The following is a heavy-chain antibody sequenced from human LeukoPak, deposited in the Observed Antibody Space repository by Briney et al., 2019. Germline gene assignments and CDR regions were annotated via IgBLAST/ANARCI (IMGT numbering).Heavy chain of an antibody. CDR1: GYTFTSYA. CDR2: ISGSGGST. V-gene: IGHV3-23*01. CDR3: AKDGRGVYYYYGMDV. J-gene: IGHJ6*02. D-gene: IGHD3-10*01. Sequence: SCKASGYTFTSYAMSWVRQAPGKGLEWVSAISGSGGSTYYADSVKGRFTISRDNSKTTLYLQMNSLRAEDTAVYYCAKDGRGVYYYYGMDVWGQGTTVTVSS.